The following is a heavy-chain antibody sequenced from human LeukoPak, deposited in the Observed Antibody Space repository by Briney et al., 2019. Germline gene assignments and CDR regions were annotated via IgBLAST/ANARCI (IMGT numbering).Heavy chain of an antibody. Sequence: TGGSLRLSCAAAGLTFSNYGMHWVRQAPGKGLQWVAYIRYDGRNKYSADSVKGRFTIYRDNSKSTLYLQMNSLRPEDTAVYYCASFDPSGSGSLDYWGQGTLVTVSS. V-gene: IGHV3-30*02. CDR2: IRYDGRNK. CDR1: GLTFSNYG. D-gene: IGHD3-10*01. J-gene: IGHJ4*02. CDR3: ASFDPSGSGSLDY.